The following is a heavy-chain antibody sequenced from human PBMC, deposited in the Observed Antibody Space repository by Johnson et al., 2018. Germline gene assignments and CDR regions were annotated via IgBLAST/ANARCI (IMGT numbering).Heavy chain of an antibody. J-gene: IGHJ4*02. Sequence: QVQLVQSGGGVVQPGRSLRLSCAASGFIFSSFGMHWVRQAPGKGLEWVAVISFDGSNTYYVDSVKGRFTISRDNSKNTLYLQMNSLRAEDTAVYYCSQGQQWLVRGFFDSWVQGSRVTVSS. CDR3: SQGQQWLVRGFFDS. CDR2: ISFDGSNT. V-gene: IGHV3-30*18. D-gene: IGHD6-19*01. CDR1: GFIFSSFG.